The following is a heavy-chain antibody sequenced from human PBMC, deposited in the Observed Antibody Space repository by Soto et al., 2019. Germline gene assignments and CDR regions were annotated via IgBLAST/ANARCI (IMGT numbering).Heavy chain of an antibody. D-gene: IGHD2-2*02. CDR2: ISAYNGNT. V-gene: IGHV1-18*01. Sequence: ASVKVSCKASGYTFTSYGINWVRQAPGQGLEWMGWISAYNGNTNYTEKVQGRATMTTDTSTSTAYMELRSLRSDDTAVYYCARASGRLPYHCDYWCQGTLVTLSS. CDR3: ARASGRLPYHCDY. CDR1: GYTFTSYG. J-gene: IGHJ4*02.